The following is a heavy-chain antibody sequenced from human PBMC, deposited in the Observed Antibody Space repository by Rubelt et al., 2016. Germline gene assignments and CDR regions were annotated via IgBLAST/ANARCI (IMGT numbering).Heavy chain of an antibody. CDR3: ARGRRGYSYAPFDY. V-gene: IGHV4-34*01. J-gene: IGHJ4*02. D-gene: IGHD5-18*01. CDR2: INHSGST. Sequence: QVQLQQWGAGLLKPSETLSLTCAVYGGSFSGYYWSWIRQPPGKGLEWIGEINHSGSTNYNPSLKSRVTSSVDTAKNQFSLKLSAVTAADTAVYYCARGRRGYSYAPFDYWGQGTLVTVSS. CDR1: GGSFSGYY.